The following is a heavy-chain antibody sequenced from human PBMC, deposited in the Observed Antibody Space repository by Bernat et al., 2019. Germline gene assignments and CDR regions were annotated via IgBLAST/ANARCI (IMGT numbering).Heavy chain of an antibody. CDR1: GGSISSSNW. D-gene: IGHD6-19*01. CDR2: IFHSWST. Sequence: QVQLQESGPGLVKPSGTLSLTCAVSGGSISSSNWWSWVRQPPGKGLEWIGEIFHSWSTNYNPSLNSRVTISVDKSKTQFSLKLSYMTAADTAVYYCARDQVAGSSGLDYWGQGTLVTVSS. V-gene: IGHV4-4*02. CDR3: ARDQVAGSSGLDY. J-gene: IGHJ4*02.